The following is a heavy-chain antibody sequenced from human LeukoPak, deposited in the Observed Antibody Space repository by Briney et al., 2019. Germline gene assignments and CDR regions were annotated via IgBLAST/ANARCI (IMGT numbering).Heavy chain of an antibody. CDR3: AKSGYNRFDY. CDR1: GGPISTSNYY. Sequence: SETLSLTCTVSGGPISTSNYYWGWIRQPPGKGLEWIGNIFYSGSTYYSPSLKRRVTISLDTSRNQFSLKLNSVTAADTAVYYCAKSGYNRFDYWGQGTLVTVSS. CDR2: IFYSGST. V-gene: IGHV4-39*07. D-gene: IGHD5-24*01. J-gene: IGHJ4*02.